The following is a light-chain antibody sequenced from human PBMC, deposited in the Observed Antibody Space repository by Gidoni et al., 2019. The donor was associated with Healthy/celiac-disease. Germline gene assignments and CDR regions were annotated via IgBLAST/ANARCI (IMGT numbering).Light chain of an antibody. CDR1: SSYVGGYNY. CDR2: AFS. J-gene: IGLJ1*01. Sequence: QSALTQPASVSGSPGQSITISCTGTSSYVGGYNYVSWYQQHPGKAPKLMIYAFSNRPSGVSNRFSGSKSGNTASRTISGLQAEDEADYYCSSYTSSSTYVFGTGTKVTVL. V-gene: IGLV2-14*03. CDR3: SSYTSSSTYV.